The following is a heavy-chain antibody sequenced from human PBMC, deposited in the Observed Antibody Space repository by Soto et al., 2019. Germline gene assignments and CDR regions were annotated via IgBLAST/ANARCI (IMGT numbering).Heavy chain of an antibody. D-gene: IGHD2-8*01. J-gene: IGHJ4*02. CDR3: ARGGPYTNDQRGSRVVDY. V-gene: IGHV3-74*01. Sequence: GGSLRLSCAASGFTLSSHWMHWVRQAPGKGLVWVSRVKTDGSSTSYADSVKGRFTISRDNAKNMVYLQMDSLRAEDTAVYYCARGGPYTNDQRGSRVVDYWGQGTLVTVSS. CDR2: VKTDGSST. CDR1: GFTLSSHW.